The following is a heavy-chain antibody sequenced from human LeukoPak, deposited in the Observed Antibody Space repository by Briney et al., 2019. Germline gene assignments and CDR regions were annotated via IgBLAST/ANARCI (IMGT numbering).Heavy chain of an antibody. Sequence: HPGGSLRLSCAASGFTFSSYAMSWVRQAPGKGLEWVSAISGSGGSTYYADSVKGRFTISRDNSKNTLFLQMNSLRAEDTAVYYCARDTNLYYFDYWGQGTLVTVSS. J-gene: IGHJ4*02. CDR3: ARDTNLYYFDY. CDR2: ISGSGGST. V-gene: IGHV3-23*01. CDR1: GFTFSSYA. D-gene: IGHD1-14*01.